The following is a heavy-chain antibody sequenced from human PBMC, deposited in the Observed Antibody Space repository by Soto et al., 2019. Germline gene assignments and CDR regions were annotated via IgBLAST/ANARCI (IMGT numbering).Heavy chain of an antibody. CDR3: ARGLFLDY. V-gene: IGHV3-74*01. D-gene: IGHD3-3*01. J-gene: IGHJ4*02. CDR2: INEDESNT. CDR1: GFTFSNYC. Sequence: EVQLVESGGGLVQPGGSLRLSCATSGFTFSNYCMHWVRQAPGKGPVWVSRINEDESNTNYADSVKGRFTISRDNAKNTLYLQMNSLRAEDTAVYYCARGLFLDYWGQGTRVTVSS.